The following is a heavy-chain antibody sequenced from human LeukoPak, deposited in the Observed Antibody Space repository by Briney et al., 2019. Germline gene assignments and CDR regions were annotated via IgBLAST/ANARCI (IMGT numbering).Heavy chain of an antibody. V-gene: IGHV3-23*01. Sequence: PGGSLRLSCAASGFTFSSYAVSWVRQAPGKGLEWVSAISGGGGSTSYADSVKGRFTISRDNSKNTLYLQMNSLRAEDTAVYYCAKDSSTVTTPDYWGQGTLVTVSS. D-gene: IGHD4-17*01. CDR2: ISGGGGST. CDR1: GFTFSSYA. J-gene: IGHJ4*02. CDR3: AKDSSTVTTPDY.